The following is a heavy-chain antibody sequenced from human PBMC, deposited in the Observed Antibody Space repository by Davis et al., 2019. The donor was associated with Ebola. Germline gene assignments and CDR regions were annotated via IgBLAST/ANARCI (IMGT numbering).Heavy chain of an antibody. V-gene: IGHV3-64*01. CDR2: ISSNGGST. J-gene: IGHJ4*02. Sequence: GESLKISCAASGFTFSSYAMHWVRQAPGKGLEYVSAISSNGGSTYYANSVKGRFTISRDNSKNTLYLQMGSLRAEDMAVYYCARDTCSSTSCYKGHLDYWGQGTLVTVSS. CDR1: GFTFSSYA. D-gene: IGHD2-2*01. CDR3: ARDTCSSTSCYKGHLDY.